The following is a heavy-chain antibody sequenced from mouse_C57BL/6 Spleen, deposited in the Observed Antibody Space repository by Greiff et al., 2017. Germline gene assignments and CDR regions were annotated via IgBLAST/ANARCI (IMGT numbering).Heavy chain of an antibody. CDR1: GFTFSDYG. D-gene: IGHD2-2*01. Sequence: EVQLQESGGGLVKPGGSLKLSCAASGFTFSDYGMHWVRQAPEKGLEWVAYISSGSSTIYYADTVKGRFTISRDNAKNTLFLQMTSLRSEDTAMYYSAKSMVTTGYYCDYWGQGTTRTVSS. V-gene: IGHV5-17*01. CDR3: AKSMVTTGYYCDY. CDR2: ISSGSSTI. J-gene: IGHJ2*01.